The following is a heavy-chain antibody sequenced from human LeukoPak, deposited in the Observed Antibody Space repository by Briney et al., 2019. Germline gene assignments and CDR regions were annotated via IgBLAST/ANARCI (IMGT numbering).Heavy chain of an antibody. D-gene: IGHD2-2*01. Sequence: PGGSLRLSCAASGFTFSSYAMSWVRQAPGKGLEWVSAISGSGGSTYYADSVKGRFTISRDNSKNTLYLQMNSLRAEDTAVYYCAKGPDVWYCSSTSCYYFDYWGQGTLVTVSS. V-gene: IGHV3-23*01. J-gene: IGHJ4*02. CDR1: GFTFSSYA. CDR2: ISGSGGST. CDR3: AKGPDVWYCSSTSCYYFDY.